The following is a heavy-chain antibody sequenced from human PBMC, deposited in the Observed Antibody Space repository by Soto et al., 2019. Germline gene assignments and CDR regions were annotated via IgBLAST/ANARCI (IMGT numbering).Heavy chain of an antibody. CDR2: ISAYNGNT. D-gene: IGHD3-16*01. CDR3: AREGGYYCYSEV. J-gene: IGHJ6*03. CDR1: GYTFTSYG. Sequence: QVQLVQSGAEVKKPGASVKVSCKASGYTFTSYGISWVRQAPGQGLEWMGWISAYNGNTNYAHKLQGRVTMTTETSRSTAYMERRRMRSDGTGVYYCAREGGYYCYSEVLGKGSTVTVS. V-gene: IGHV1-18*01.